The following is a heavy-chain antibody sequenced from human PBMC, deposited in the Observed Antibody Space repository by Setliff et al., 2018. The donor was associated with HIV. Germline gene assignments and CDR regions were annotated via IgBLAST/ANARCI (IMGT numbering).Heavy chain of an antibody. D-gene: IGHD6-19*01. Sequence: GASVKVSCKASGYSFSDYYIHWVRQAPGHGFQWMGWISPKYGGTDYAQNFQGRVTMTRDTSISTAYMELSSLGSDDTAEYYCARDSEPGIAVAGTRFYAFDIWGQGTMVTVSS. CDR2: ISPKYGGT. V-gene: IGHV1-2*02. CDR3: ARDSEPGIAVAGTRFYAFDI. J-gene: IGHJ3*02. CDR1: GYSFSDYY.